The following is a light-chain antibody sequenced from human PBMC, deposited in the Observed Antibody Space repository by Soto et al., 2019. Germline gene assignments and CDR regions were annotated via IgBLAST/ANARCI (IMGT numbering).Light chain of an antibody. CDR1: SSNIGSNA. V-gene: IGLV1-44*01. Sequence: QSVLTQPPSASGTPGQRVTISCSGSSSNIGSNAVSWYQLLPGTAPKLLIYIDSHRPSGVPDRFSGSKSGTSASLAINGLQSEDEADYFCAAWEVSLGGYWVFGGGTKLTVL. J-gene: IGLJ3*02. CDR2: IDS. CDR3: AAWEVSLGGYWV.